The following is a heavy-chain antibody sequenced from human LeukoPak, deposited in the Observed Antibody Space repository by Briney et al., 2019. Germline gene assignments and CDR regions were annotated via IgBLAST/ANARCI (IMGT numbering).Heavy chain of an antibody. Sequence: PGGSLRLSCAASGFTFSSYAMSWVRQAPGKGLEWVASISSSRTYIYYADSVKGRFTIYRDNAKNSLYLQMNSLRAEDTAVYYCATVFPLGGLGLDYWGQGTLVTVSS. CDR2: ISSSRTYI. D-gene: IGHD3-16*01. CDR3: ATVFPLGGLGLDY. J-gene: IGHJ4*02. CDR1: GFTFSSYA. V-gene: IGHV3-21*01.